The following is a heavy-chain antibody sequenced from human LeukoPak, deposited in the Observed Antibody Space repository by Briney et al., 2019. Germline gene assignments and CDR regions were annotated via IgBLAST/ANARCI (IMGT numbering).Heavy chain of an antibody. V-gene: IGHV3-21*01. CDR1: GFTFSSYS. CDR2: ISSSSSYI. D-gene: IGHD2-2*02. Sequence: SGGSLRLSCAASGFTFSSYSMNWVRQAPGKGLEWVSSISSSSSYIYYADSVKGRFTISRDNAKNSLYLQMNSLRAEDTAVYYCARSPCSSTSCYTGFPYYYYMDVWGKGTTVTVSS. CDR3: ARSPCSSTSCYTGFPYYYYMDV. J-gene: IGHJ6*03.